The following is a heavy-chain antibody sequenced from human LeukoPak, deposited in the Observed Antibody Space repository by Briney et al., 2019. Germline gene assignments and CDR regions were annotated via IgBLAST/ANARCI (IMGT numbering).Heavy chain of an antibody. D-gene: IGHD4/OR15-4a*01. V-gene: IGHV3-21*01. CDR1: GFTFSSYS. J-gene: IGHJ4*02. CDR3: ARDSRGAAYYFDY. CDR2: ISSSSSYI. Sequence: GGSLRLSCAASGFTFSSYSMNWVRQAPGKGLEWVSSISSSSSYIYYADSVKGRFTISRDNAKNSLYLQMDSLRAEDTAVYYCARDSRGAAYYFDYWGQGILVTVSS.